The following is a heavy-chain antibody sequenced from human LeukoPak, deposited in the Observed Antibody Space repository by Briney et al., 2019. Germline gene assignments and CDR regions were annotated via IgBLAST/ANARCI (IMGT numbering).Heavy chain of an antibody. CDR2: ISGSGGST. CDR3: AKVRSSGSVYIFDY. Sequence: GGSVRLSCAASGFTFSSYVMSWVRQAPGKGLEWVSAISGSGGSTYYADSVKGRFTISRDNSKNTLYLQMNSLRAEDTAVYYCAKVRSSGSVYIFDYWGQGTLVTVSS. J-gene: IGHJ4*02. CDR1: GFTFSSYV. D-gene: IGHD6-19*01. V-gene: IGHV3-23*01.